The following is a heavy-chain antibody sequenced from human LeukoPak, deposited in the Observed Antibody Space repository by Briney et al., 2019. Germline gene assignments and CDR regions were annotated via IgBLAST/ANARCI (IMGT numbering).Heavy chain of an antibody. Sequence: GRSLRLSCAASGFTFSSYGMHWVGQAPGKGLECMAVISFDGSDKYHADSVKARFTISRDNPKNTLYLEMNSLRPDDTAVYYCAKGGIAAAGTIGYFDYWGQGTLVTVSS. CDR2: ISFDGSDK. CDR1: GFTFSSYG. D-gene: IGHD6-13*01. V-gene: IGHV3-30*18. CDR3: AKGGIAAAGTIGYFDY. J-gene: IGHJ4*02.